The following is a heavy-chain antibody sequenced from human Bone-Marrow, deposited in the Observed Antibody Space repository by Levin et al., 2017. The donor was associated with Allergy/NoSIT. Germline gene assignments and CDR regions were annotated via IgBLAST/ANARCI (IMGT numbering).Heavy chain of an antibody. V-gene: IGHV3-30*18. Sequence: LSLTCAASGFSFSRHGMHWVRQAPGKGLEWVAVISYDGSTQRYVDSVKGRFTISRDDSKNTLYLQMNSLRGEDTAVYYCAKDVSHQWLAPFDSWGQGTLVTVSS. J-gene: IGHJ4*02. CDR2: ISYDGSTQ. CDR3: AKDVSHQWLAPFDS. D-gene: IGHD6-19*01. CDR1: GFSFSRHG.